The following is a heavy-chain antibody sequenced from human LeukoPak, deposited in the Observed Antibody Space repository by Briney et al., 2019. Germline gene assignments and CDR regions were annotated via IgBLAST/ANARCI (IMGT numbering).Heavy chain of an antibody. V-gene: IGHV3-30*18. CDR2: ISYDGRNK. Sequence: GGCLRLSCAAPGFTFNSYCMHWVRQAPCKGLEWVEVISYDGRNKHYPDSVKGRFTISRDISTDTLWLQMDSLRTEDTAVYYCAKGPLRGTAAAIDYWGQGTLVTVSS. D-gene: IGHD2-2*01. CDR3: AKGPLRGTAAAIDY. CDR1: GFTFNSYC. J-gene: IGHJ4*02.